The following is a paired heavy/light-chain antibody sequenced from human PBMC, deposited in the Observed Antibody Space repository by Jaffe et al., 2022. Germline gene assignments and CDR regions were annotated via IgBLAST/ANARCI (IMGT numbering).Light chain of an antibody. CDR2: GAS. CDR1: QGITTW. J-gene: IGKJ4*01. V-gene: IGKV1-12*01. CDR3: QQASSFPRT. Sequence: DIQLTQSPSSVSASIGDRVTITCRASQGITTWLAWYQQKPGKAPNLLIYGASSLQSGVPSRFSGSGSGTDFTLIINSLQPEDLATYYCQQASSFPRTFGGGTKVEIK.
Heavy chain of an antibody. Sequence: QVQLQESGPGLVKPSETLSLTCTVTGVSVSSGTYYYNWIRQPPGKGLEWIGCMYYSGSTYYNPSLKNRVTISVDTSKNQFSLNLRSVTAADTAVYYCARGTEVTTRWFDPWGQGTLVTVSS. CDR2: MYYSGST. CDR1: GVSVSSGTYY. D-gene: IGHD4-17*01. V-gene: IGHV4-61*01. J-gene: IGHJ5*02. CDR3: ARGTEVTTRWFDP.